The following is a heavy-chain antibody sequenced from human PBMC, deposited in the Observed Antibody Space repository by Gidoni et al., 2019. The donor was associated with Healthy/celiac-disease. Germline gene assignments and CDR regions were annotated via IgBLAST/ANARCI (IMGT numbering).Heavy chain of an antibody. V-gene: IGHV3-66*01. CDR3: ARAYDPGAFDI. D-gene: IGHD3-3*01. CDR1: GFTVSSNY. CDR2: IDSGGST. J-gene: IGHJ3*02. Sequence: EVQLVESGGGLVQPGGSLRLSCAASGFTVSSNYMSWVRQVPGKGLEWVSVIDSGGSTYYADSVKGRFTISRDNSKNTLYLQMNSRRAEDTAVYYCARAYDPGAFDIWGQGTMVTVSS.